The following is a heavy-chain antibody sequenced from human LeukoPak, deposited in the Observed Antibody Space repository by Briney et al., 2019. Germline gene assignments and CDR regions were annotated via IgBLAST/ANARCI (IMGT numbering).Heavy chain of an antibody. V-gene: IGHV4-39*01. CDR3: ARHGMYSGSESYYDPFDY. CDR1: GDSISSNDRY. CDR2: MSYKYSGST. Sequence: SETLSLACAVSGDSISSNDRYRGWIRQPPGKGLEWIGSMSYKYSGSTDYNPSLKSRVTISVDTSKNQFSLRLSSVAAADTAVYYCARHGMYSGSESYYDPFDYWGQGTLVTVSS. D-gene: IGHD3-10*01. J-gene: IGHJ4*02.